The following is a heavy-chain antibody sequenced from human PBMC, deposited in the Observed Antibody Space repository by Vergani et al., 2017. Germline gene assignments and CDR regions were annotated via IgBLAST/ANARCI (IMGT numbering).Heavy chain of an antibody. CDR3: AGEPSTVVNAYYFDY. J-gene: IGHJ4*02. D-gene: IGHD4-23*01. CDR1: GGTFSSYT. Sequence: QVQLVQSGAEVKKPGSSVKVSCKASGGTFSSYTISWVRQAPGQGLEWMGRIILILGIANYAQKFQGRVTITAYKSTSTAYMELSSLRSEDTAVYYCAGEPSTVVNAYYFDYWGQGTLVTVSS. V-gene: IGHV1-69*08. CDR2: IILILGIA.